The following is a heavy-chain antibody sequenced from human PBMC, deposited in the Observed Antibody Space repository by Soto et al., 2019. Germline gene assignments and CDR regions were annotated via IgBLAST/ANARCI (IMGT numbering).Heavy chain of an antibody. V-gene: IGHV4-59*01. CDR2: IYYSGST. CDR3: ARETSYGIFDY. D-gene: IGHD4-17*01. Sequence: QVQLQESGPGLVKPSETLSLTCTVSGGSISSYYWSWIRQPPGKGLEWIGYIYYSGSTNYNPSLKSRVTISVDTSKNQLSLKLSSVTAADTAVYYCARETSYGIFDYWGQGTLVTVSS. CDR1: GGSISSYY. J-gene: IGHJ4*02.